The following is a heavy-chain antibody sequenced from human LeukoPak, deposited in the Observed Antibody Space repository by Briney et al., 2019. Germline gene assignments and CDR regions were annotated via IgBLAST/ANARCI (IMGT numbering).Heavy chain of an antibody. J-gene: IGHJ4*02. Sequence: GGSRRLSWAASGFTFGTYAMHWVRQAPAKGLEWVAVIWSDSTNKYYADSVRGRFTISRDNSKNTLYLQMSSLRAEDTAMYYCARDRLTTVTTFHFDYWGQGTLVTVSS. CDR1: GFTFGTYA. V-gene: IGHV3-33*01. D-gene: IGHD4-17*01. CDR3: ARDRLTTVTTFHFDY. CDR2: IWSDSTNK.